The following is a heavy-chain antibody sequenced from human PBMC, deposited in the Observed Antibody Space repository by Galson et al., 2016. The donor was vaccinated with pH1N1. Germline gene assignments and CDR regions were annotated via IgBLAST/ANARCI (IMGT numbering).Heavy chain of an antibody. Sequence: SVKVSCKASGYNFNVYYMHWVRQAPGQGLQWMGWIDPNSGTTYYAQKFLGRVTMTRGTSISTAYMELSRLTSDDTALYYCSRILRTLVFDYWGQGTLVTVSS. CDR1: GYNFNVYY. CDR2: IDPNSGTT. J-gene: IGHJ4*02. CDR3: SRILRTLVFDY. D-gene: IGHD3-9*01. V-gene: IGHV1-2*02.